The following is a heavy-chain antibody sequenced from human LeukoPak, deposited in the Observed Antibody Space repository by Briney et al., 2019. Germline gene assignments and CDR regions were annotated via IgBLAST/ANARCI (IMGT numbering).Heavy chain of an antibody. CDR1: GCTFTGYY. D-gene: IGHD3-3*01. Sequence: ASVKVSCKASGCTFTGYYMHWVRQAPGQGLEWMGWINPNSGGTNYAQKFQGRVTMTRDTSISTAYMELSRLRSDDTAVYYCARDLAIFGVVIKQSSWFDPWGQGTLVTVSS. CDR2: INPNSGGT. J-gene: IGHJ5*02. CDR3: ARDLAIFGVVIKQSSWFDP. V-gene: IGHV1-2*02.